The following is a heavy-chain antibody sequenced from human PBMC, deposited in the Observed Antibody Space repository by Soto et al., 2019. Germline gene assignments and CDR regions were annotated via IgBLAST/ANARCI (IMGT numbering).Heavy chain of an antibody. Sequence: GSLRLSCAASGFTFSSYAMSWVRQAPGKGLEWVSAISGSGGSTYYADSVKGRFTISRDNSKNTLYLQMNSLRAEDTAVYYCAKDPDCSSTSCHPDWFDPWGQGTLVTVSS. CDR1: GFTFSSYA. CDR3: AKDPDCSSTSCHPDWFDP. CDR2: ISGSGGST. D-gene: IGHD2-2*01. V-gene: IGHV3-23*01. J-gene: IGHJ5*02.